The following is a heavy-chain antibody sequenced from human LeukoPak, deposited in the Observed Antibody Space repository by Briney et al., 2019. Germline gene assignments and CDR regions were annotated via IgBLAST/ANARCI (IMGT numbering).Heavy chain of an antibody. V-gene: IGHV5-10-1*01. Sequence: GESLKISCKGSGYSFTTYCISRERQMPGKGLEWLGTIDPSDSYTNYSPSFQGHVTISADKSISTAYLQWGSLEASDTAMFYCARVRWPLMTSWFDPWGQGTLVTVSS. CDR1: GYSFTTYC. CDR3: ARVRWPLMTSWFDP. CDR2: IDPSDSYT. D-gene: IGHD2-8*01. J-gene: IGHJ5*02.